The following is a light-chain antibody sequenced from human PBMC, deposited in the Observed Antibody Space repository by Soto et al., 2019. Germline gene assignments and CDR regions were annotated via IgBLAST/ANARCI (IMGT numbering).Light chain of an antibody. CDR1: KLGDKY. V-gene: IGLV3-1*01. J-gene: IGLJ2*01. CDR2: QDT. CDR3: QAWDRNTVV. Sequence: SYELTQPPSVSVSPGQTASITCSGDKLGDKYACWYQQKPGQSPVLVIYQDTKRPSGIPERFSGSNSGNTATLTISGTQAPDEADYYCQAWDRNTVVFGGGTKLTVL.